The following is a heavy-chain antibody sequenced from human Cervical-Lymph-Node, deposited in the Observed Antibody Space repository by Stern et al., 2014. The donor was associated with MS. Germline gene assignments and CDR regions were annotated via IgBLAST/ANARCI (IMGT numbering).Heavy chain of an antibody. D-gene: IGHD1-26*01. CDR3: ARGELKEGLVRGMDV. V-gene: IGHV1-69*01. Sequence: VQLVESGAEVKKPGSSVKVSCKASGGTFRSYAISWVRQAPGQALEWMGGIITIFGTANYEQKFQGRVTITAAASTSTAYLELSSLRSEDTAVYYCARGELKEGLVRGMDVWGQGTTVTVSS. J-gene: IGHJ6*02. CDR1: GGTFRSYA. CDR2: IITIFGTA.